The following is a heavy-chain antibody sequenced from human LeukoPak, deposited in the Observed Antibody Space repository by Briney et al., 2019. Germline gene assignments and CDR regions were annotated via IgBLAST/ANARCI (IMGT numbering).Heavy chain of an antibody. Sequence: GGSLRLSCAASGFTFDDYAMHWVRQAPGKGLEWVSGICWNSGSIGYADSVKGRFTISRDNAKNSLYLQMNSLRAEDTAVYYCAKDTLAGRAFDYWGQGTLVTVSS. D-gene: IGHD6-19*01. CDR2: ICWNSGSI. CDR3: AKDTLAGRAFDY. CDR1: GFTFDDYA. J-gene: IGHJ4*02. V-gene: IGHV3-9*01.